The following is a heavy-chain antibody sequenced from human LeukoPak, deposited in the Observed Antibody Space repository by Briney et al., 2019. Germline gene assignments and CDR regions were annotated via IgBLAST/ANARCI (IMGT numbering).Heavy chain of an antibody. CDR1: GGSISSSSYY. J-gene: IGHJ4*02. V-gene: IGHV4-39*07. D-gene: IGHD6-19*01. CDR3: ARVWDDSSGRDY. CDR2: IYYGGST. Sequence: SETLSLTCTVSGGSISSSSYYWGWIRQPPGKGLEWIGSIYYGGSTYYNPSLKSRVTISVDTSKNQFSLKLSSVTAADTAVYYCARVWDDSSGRDYWGQGTLVTVSS.